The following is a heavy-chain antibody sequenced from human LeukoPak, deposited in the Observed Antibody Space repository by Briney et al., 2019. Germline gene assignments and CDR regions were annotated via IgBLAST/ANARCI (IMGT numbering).Heavy chain of an antibody. D-gene: IGHD3-9*01. Sequence: GGSLRLSCAASGFTVSSNYMSWVRQAPGKGLEWVSVIYSGGSTYYADSVKGRFTISRDNAKNSLYLQMNSLRAEDTAVYYCARVVGMTILTGSIDYWGQGTLVTVSS. CDR3: ARVVGMTILTGSIDY. CDR1: GFTVSSNY. V-gene: IGHV3-66*01. CDR2: IYSGGST. J-gene: IGHJ4*02.